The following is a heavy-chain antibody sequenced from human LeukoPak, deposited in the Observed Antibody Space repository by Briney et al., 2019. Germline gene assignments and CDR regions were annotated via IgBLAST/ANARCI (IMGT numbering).Heavy chain of an antibody. D-gene: IGHD2-15*01. CDR1: GYTFTSYY. CDR2: INPNSGGT. CDR3: ARDDKRRYCSGGSCLGGY. J-gene: IGHJ4*02. Sequence: ASVKVSCKASGYTFTSYYMHWVRQAPGQGLEWMGWINPNSGGTNYAQKFQGRVTMTRDTSISTAYMELSRLRSDDTAVYYCARDDKRRYCSGGSCLGGYWGQGTLVTVSS. V-gene: IGHV1-2*02.